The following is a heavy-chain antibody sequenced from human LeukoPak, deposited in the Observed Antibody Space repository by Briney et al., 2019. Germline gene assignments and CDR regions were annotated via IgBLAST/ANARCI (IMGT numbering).Heavy chain of an antibody. CDR2: INPSGGTT. J-gene: IGHJ4*02. Sequence: VASVKVSCKASGYTFTTYSILWVRQAPGQGLEWMGLINPSGGTTSYAQKFQGRVTMTRDTSTSTVYMDLGSLRSEDTAVYYCARGGGGLDQWGQGTLVTVSS. V-gene: IGHV1-46*01. CDR3: ARGGGGLDQ. CDR1: GYTFTTYS. D-gene: IGHD3-16*01.